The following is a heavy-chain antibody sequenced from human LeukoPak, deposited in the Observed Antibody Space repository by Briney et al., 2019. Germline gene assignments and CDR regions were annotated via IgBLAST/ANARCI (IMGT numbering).Heavy chain of an antibody. J-gene: IGHJ4*02. D-gene: IGHD3-10*01. Sequence: GSLRLSCAASGFTFSRYAMSWVRQTSGEGLGWVPVISDSGGTTFYADSVKGRFTISRDNSKNTLYLQMNSLRAEDTAVYYCAKEASGYGYYFDYWGQGTLVTVSS. V-gene: IGHV3-23*01. CDR1: GFTFSRYA. CDR2: ISDSGGTT. CDR3: AKEASGYGYYFDY.